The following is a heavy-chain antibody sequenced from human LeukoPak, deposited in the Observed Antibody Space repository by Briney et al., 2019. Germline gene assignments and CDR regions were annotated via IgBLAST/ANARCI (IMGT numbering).Heavy chain of an antibody. CDR1: GFSLSTSGVG. Sequence: KESGPTLVKPTQTLTLTCTFSGFSLSTSGVGVGWIRQPPGKALEWLALIYWDDDKRYSPSLKGRLTITKDTSKNQVVLTMTNMDPVDTATYYCAHLIDSGSARYYFDYWGQGILVTVSS. CDR2: IYWDDDK. D-gene: IGHD3-10*01. V-gene: IGHV2-5*02. CDR3: AHLIDSGSARYYFDY. J-gene: IGHJ4*02.